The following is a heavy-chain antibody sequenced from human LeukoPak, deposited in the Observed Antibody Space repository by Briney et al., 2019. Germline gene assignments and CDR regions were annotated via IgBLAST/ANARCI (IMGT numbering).Heavy chain of an antibody. D-gene: IGHD6-6*01. Sequence: SETLSLTCTDSGGSISSSSYYWGWIRQPTGEGLEWIGSIYYSGSTYYNPSLKSRVTISVDTSKNQFSLKLSSVTAADTAVYYCARQAHSSSSSHYYYYYMHVWGKGTTVTVSS. CDR1: GGSISSSSYY. CDR2: IYYSGST. CDR3: ARQAHSSSSSHYYYYYMHV. V-gene: IGHV4-39*01. J-gene: IGHJ6*03.